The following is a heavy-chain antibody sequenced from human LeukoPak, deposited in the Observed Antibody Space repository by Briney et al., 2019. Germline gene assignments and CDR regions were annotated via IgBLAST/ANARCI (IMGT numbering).Heavy chain of an antibody. CDR2: ISGSGGST. Sequence: GGSLRLSCAASGFTFSSYGMSWVRQAPGKGLEWVSAISGSGGSTYYADSVKGRFTISRDNSKNTLYLQMNSLRAEDTAVYYCASEKKYYYDSSGYYFDYWGQGTLVTVSS. CDR1: GFTFSSYG. CDR3: ASEKKYYYDSSGYYFDY. J-gene: IGHJ4*02. V-gene: IGHV3-23*01. D-gene: IGHD3-22*01.